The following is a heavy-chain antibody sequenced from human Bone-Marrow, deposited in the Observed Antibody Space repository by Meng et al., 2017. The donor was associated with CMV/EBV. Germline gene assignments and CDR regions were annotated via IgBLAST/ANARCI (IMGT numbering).Heavy chain of an antibody. CDR2: ITSSSAYM. CDR1: GFTFSSYS. D-gene: IGHD3-16*01. J-gene: IGHJ4*02. Sequence: GESLKISCAASGFTFSSYSMNWVRQAPGKGLEWVASITSSSAYMHYADSMKGRFTISRDNAENSLYLHLNSLRVEDTAVYYCARDKTVRGTLPYFFDLWGQGTRVTGSS. CDR3: ARDKTVRGTLPYFFDL. V-gene: IGHV3-21*01.